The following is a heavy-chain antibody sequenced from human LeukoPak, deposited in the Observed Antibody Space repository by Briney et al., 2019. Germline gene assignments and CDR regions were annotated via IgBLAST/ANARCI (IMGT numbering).Heavy chain of an antibody. CDR3: ARTVVVVPAAMGSYYFDY. J-gene: IGHJ4*02. Sequence: ASVKVSCKASGYTFTSYGISWVRQAPGQGLEWMGWISAYNGNTNYAQKLQGRVTITTDTSTSTAYMELRSLRSDDTAVYYCARTVVVVPAAMGSYYFDYWGQGTLVTVSS. CDR1: GYTFTSYG. V-gene: IGHV1-18*04. CDR2: ISAYNGNT. D-gene: IGHD2-2*01.